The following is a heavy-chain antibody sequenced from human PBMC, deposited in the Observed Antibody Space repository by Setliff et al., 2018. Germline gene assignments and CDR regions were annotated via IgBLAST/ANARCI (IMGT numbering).Heavy chain of an antibody. J-gene: IGHJ4*02. D-gene: IGHD3-10*01. CDR2: IIPNFRTT. V-gene: IGHV1-69*05. CDR3: ARVGFRGVMSAYFDF. CDR1: GGTFSKYG. Sequence: SVKVSCKASGGTFSKYGISWVRQAPGQGLEWMGGIIPNFRTTSYAQKFQGRVTISTDESTMTAYMELNSLRSEDTAVYYCARVGFRGVMSAYFDFWGQGTQVTVSS.